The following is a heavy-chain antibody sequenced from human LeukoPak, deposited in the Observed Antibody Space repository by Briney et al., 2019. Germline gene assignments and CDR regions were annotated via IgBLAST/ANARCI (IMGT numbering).Heavy chain of an antibody. V-gene: IGHV3-7*01. CDR1: GFTFSVYW. CDR2: IKEDGSEK. D-gene: IGHD3-10*01. J-gene: IGHJ5*02. CDR3: ARGGSWFAP. Sequence: RGSLRLSCVASGFTFSVYWMSWVRQAPGKGLEWVANIKEDGSEKYYVDSVKGRFTISRDNAKNSLYLQMSSLRAEDTAVYYCARGGSWFAPWGQGTLVTVSS.